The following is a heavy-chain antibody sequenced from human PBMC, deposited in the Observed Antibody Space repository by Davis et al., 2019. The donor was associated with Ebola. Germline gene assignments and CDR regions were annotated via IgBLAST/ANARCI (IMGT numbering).Heavy chain of an antibody. CDR3: ARGRGYSSSQTTFDN. Sequence: SETLSLTCAVSGYSISSGSYWGWIRQPPGKGPEWIGSIYHSGSTYQNPSLQSRVTISLDTSKNQFSLKLSSVTAADTAVYYCARGRGYSSSQTTFDNWGQGTLVTVSS. V-gene: IGHV4-38-2*01. CDR2: IYHSGST. CDR1: GYSISSGSY. D-gene: IGHD6-6*01. J-gene: IGHJ4*02.